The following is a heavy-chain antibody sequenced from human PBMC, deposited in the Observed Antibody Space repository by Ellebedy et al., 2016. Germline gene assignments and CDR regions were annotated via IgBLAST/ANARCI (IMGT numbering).Heavy chain of an antibody. D-gene: IGHD3-3*01. CDR1: GASINSYY. CDR2: ISYSGST. J-gene: IGHJ3*02. CDR3: ARSTITFFGVTDVFDI. Sequence: SETLSLTCTASGASINSYYWSWIRQSPGTGLEWVGYISYSGSTIYNPYPRSRVTISVDTSKNQISLNLSSVTAADTAVYFCARSTITFFGVTDVFDIWGPGTVVTVSS. V-gene: IGHV4-59*01.